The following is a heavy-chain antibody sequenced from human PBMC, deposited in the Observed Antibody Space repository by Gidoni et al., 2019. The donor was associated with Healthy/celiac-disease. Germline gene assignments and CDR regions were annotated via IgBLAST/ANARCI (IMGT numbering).Heavy chain of an antibody. V-gene: IGHV3-15*07. CDR1: GFIFSNAW. J-gene: IGHJ4*02. D-gene: IGHD3-10*01. CDR2: IKSKTDGGTT. Sequence: EVQLVESGGGLVKPGGSLRLSCAASGFIFSNAWMNWVRQAPGKGLGWVDRIKSKTDGGTTDYAAPVKGRFTISRDDSKNTLYLQMNSLKTEDTAVYYCTTDLLPVPIDYWGQGTLVTVSS. CDR3: TTDLLPVPIDY.